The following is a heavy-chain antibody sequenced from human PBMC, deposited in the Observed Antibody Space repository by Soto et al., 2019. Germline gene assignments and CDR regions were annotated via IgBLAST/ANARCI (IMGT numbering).Heavy chain of an antibody. Sequence: QITLKEAGPTLVKPTQTLTLTCSFSGFSLITSGVGVGWIRQPPGKALEWLALIYWDDDKGYSTSLKSRLTXTXGTSKNQVVLTMTNMDPADTATYYCAHTMAPRIFDYWGQGTLVTVSS. CDR1: GFSLITSGVG. CDR2: IYWDDDK. V-gene: IGHV2-5*02. J-gene: IGHJ4*02. CDR3: AHTMAPRIFDY.